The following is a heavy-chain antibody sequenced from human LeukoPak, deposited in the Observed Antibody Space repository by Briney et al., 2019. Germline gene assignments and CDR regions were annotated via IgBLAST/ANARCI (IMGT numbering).Heavy chain of an antibody. Sequence: SETLSLTCTVSGGSISSSSYYWGWIRQPPGKGLEWIGSIYYSGSTYYNPSLKSRVTISVDTSKNQFSLKLSSVTAADTAVYHCARHLRGVRGVFDYWGQGTLVTVSS. D-gene: IGHD3-10*01. V-gene: IGHV4-39*01. CDR1: GGSISSSSYY. CDR2: IYYSGST. J-gene: IGHJ4*02. CDR3: ARHLRGVRGVFDY.